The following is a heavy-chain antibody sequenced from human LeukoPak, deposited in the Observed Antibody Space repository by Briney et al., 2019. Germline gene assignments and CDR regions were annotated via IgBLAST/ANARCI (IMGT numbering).Heavy chain of an antibody. D-gene: IGHD2-2*01. V-gene: IGHV1-2*02. CDR3: ARVNLYCSSTSCYVVRYMDV. CDR2: INPNSGGT. CDR1: GYTFTVYY. J-gene: IGHJ6*03. Sequence: ASVKVSCKASGYTFTVYYMHWVRQAPGQGLEWMGWINPNSGGTNYAQKFQGRVTMTRDTSISTAYMELSRLRSDDTAVYYCARVNLYCSSTSCYVVRYMDVWGKGTTVTVSS.